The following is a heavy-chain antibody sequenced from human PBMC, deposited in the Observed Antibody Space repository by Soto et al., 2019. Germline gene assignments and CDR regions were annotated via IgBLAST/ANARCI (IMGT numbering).Heavy chain of an antibody. D-gene: IGHD6-19*01. J-gene: IGHJ5*02. CDR3: ARDIVSSGWYPPYNWFEP. Sequence: SETLSLTCAAYGGSYSGYYWGWIRQPPGKGLEWIGEINHSASTNYNPSLKSRVTISVDTSKNQFSLKLTSVTAVDMVVYYCARDIVSSGWYPPYNWFEPWGQGTLVTVSS. CDR2: INHSAST. V-gene: IGHV4-34*01. CDR1: GGSYSGYY.